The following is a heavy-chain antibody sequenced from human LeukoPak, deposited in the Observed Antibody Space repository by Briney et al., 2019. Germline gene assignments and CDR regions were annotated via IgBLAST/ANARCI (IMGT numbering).Heavy chain of an antibody. CDR1: GESLNSYY. V-gene: IGHV4-34*01. CDR2: IYESGTT. D-gene: IGHD2-15*01. Sequence: SETLSLTCAAYGESLNSYYWNWVRQPPGEGLEWIGEIYESGTTKYNPSLKSRVAISMVPSKQQFSLRLSSVTAADTAVYYCARGAWATRLASWGLGTPVIVSS. J-gene: IGHJ4*02. CDR3: ARGAWATRLAS.